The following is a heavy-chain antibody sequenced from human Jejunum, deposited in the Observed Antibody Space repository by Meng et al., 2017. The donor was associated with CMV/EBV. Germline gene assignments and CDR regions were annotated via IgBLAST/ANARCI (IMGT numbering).Heavy chain of an antibody. V-gene: IGHV3-23*01. D-gene: IGHD6-19*01. CDR1: GRFLRPHG. CDR3: VTNSGGLGY. Sequence: PSETLDHACGVHGRFLRPHGWGWIRQPPGKGLEWVSTISASGAGTYNAESVKGRFTISRDTSKNTMYLQMNSLTTEDTAVYFCVTNSGGLGYWGHGTLVTVSS. CDR2: ISASGAGT. J-gene: IGHJ4*01.